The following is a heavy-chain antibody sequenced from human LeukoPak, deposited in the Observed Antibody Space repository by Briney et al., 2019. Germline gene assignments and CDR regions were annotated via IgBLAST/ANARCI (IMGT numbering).Heavy chain of an antibody. CDR1: GYTFTSYY. Sequence: GASVKVSCKASGYTFTSYYMHWVRQAPGQGLEWMGIINPSGGSTSYAQKFQGRVTMTRDTSTSTVYMELSSLRPEDTAVYYCTRGHSYYDFWSGYFRLWGQGTLVTVSS. J-gene: IGHJ4*02. CDR2: INPSGGST. CDR3: TRGHSYYDFWSGYFRL. D-gene: IGHD3-3*01. V-gene: IGHV1-46*03.